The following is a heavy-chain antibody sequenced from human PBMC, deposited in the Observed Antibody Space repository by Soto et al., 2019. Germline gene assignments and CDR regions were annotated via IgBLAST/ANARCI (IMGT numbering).Heavy chain of an antibody. CDR2: IYYSGNT. V-gene: IGHV4-39*01. D-gene: IGHD1-7*01. CDR1: GGSISSSSYY. Sequence: PSETLSLTCTVSGGSISSSSYYWGWIRQPPGKGLEWIGSIYYSGNTYYNPSLKSRVTISVDTSKNQFSLKLSSVTAADTAVYYWARARAITGTTGYYYYGMDVWGQGTTVTVSS. CDR3: ARARAITGTTGYYYYGMDV. J-gene: IGHJ6*02.